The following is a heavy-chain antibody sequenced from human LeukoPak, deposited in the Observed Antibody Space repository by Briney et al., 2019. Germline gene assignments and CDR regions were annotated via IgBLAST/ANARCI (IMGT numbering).Heavy chain of an antibody. Sequence: PGRSLRLSCAASGFTFSSYGMHWVRQAPGKGLEWVAVISYDGSNKYYADSVKGRFTISRDNSKNTLYLQMNSLRAEDTAVYYCARDPYDFWSGYYRGGLDYWGQGTLVTVSS. V-gene: IGHV3-30*03. CDR1: GFTFSSYG. CDR3: ARDPYDFWSGYYRGGLDY. CDR2: ISYDGSNK. J-gene: IGHJ4*02. D-gene: IGHD3-3*01.